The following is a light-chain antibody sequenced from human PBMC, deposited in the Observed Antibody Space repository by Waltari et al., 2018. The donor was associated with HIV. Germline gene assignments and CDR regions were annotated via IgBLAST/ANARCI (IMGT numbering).Light chain of an antibody. CDR3: RSYDSSLSGWV. CDR2: GDG. V-gene: IGLV1-40*01. J-gene: IGLJ2*01. CDR1: GSTIGAGYA. Sequence: QSVLTQPPSVSGAPGQRVTISCTGSGSTIGAGYAAHWYQQLPGTAPKLHIWGDGQLPSGVPDRFSGSKSGPSASQALTGLQAVDEADYYCRSYDSSLSGWVFGGGTKLTVL.